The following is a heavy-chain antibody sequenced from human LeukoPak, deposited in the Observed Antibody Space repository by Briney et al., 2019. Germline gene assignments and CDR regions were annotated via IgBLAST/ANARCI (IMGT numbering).Heavy chain of an antibody. J-gene: IGHJ6*03. CDR3: ARPTEYSSSWYPYENYYYYYMDV. Sequence: GGSLRLSCAASGFTFSNYNINWVRQTPGKGLEWVSSVSSGSSYIFYADSVKGRFTISRDNAKNSLYLQMNSLRAEDTAVYYCARPTEYSSSWYPYENYYYYYMDVWGKGTTVTVSS. CDR1: GFTFSNYN. V-gene: IGHV3-21*01. CDR2: VSSGSSYI. D-gene: IGHD6-13*01.